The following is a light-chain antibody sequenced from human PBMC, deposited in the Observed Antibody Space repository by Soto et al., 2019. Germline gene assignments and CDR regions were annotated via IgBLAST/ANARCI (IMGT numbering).Light chain of an antibody. J-gene: IGKJ1*01. CDR3: QQYDRYPTT. V-gene: IGKV1-8*01. Sequence: AIQLTQSPSSLSPSTGDRVTITCRASQSISSYLAWYQQKPGKAPKLLIYAASALQSGIPSRFSGSGSGTDFTLTITCLQSEDFATYYCQQYDRYPTTFGQGTKVDIK. CDR2: AAS. CDR1: QSISSY.